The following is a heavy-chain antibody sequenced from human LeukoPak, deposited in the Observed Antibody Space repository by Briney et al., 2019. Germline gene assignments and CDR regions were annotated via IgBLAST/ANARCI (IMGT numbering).Heavy chain of an antibody. CDR3: ARGSEQLGPKGYYYYHMDV. D-gene: IGHD6-13*01. V-gene: IGHV4-39*01. J-gene: IGHJ6*03. CDR1: GGSISSSSYY. Sequence: SETLSLTCTVSGGSISSSSYYWGWIRQPPGKGLEWIGSIYYSGSTYYNPSLKSRVTISVDTSKNQFSLKLSSVTAADTAVYYCARGSEQLGPKGYYYYHMDVWGKGTTVTVSS. CDR2: IYYSGST.